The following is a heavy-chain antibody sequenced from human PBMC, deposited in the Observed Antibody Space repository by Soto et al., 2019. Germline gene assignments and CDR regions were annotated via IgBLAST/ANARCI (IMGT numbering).Heavy chain of an antibody. Sequence: QVHLQESGPGLVKPSETLSLTCAVSGDSISSNSWSWIRQAPGKGLEYIGYIYKTGNTNYNPSLKGRVTISVDTSKNQFSLDLRSVTALDTALYYCARGGATMVRGDQHWFDPWGQGTLVTVSS. CDR2: IYKTGNT. V-gene: IGHV4-59*01. J-gene: IGHJ5*02. CDR3: ARGGATMVRGDQHWFDP. CDR1: GDSISSNS. D-gene: IGHD3-10*01.